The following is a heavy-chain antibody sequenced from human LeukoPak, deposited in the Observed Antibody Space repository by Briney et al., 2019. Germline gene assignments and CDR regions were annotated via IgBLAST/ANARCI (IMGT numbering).Heavy chain of an antibody. CDR3: ARQAVAGHLDY. Sequence: GGSLRLSCAASGFTVRSNYMNWVRQAPGKGLEWVSVIYSGGSTYYADSVKGRFTISRDNSKNTLYLQMNSLRAEDTAVYYCARQAVAGHLDYWGQGTLVTVSS. D-gene: IGHD6-19*01. CDR2: IYSGGST. CDR1: GFTVRSNY. J-gene: IGHJ4*02. V-gene: IGHV3-53*01.